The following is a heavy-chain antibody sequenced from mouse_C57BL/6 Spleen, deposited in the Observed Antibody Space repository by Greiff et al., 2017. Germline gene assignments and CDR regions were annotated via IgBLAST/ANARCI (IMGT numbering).Heavy chain of an antibody. V-gene: IGHV1-26*01. CDR2: INPNNGGT. Sequence: EVQLQQSGPELVKPGASVKISCKASGYTFTDYYMNWVKQSHGKSLEWIGDINPNNGGTSYNQKFKGKATLTVDKSSSTAYMGLRSLTSEDSAVYYCARKGHYYGSNFAYWGQGTLVTVSA. CDR3: ARKGHYYGSNFAY. D-gene: IGHD1-1*01. J-gene: IGHJ3*01. CDR1: GYTFTDYY.